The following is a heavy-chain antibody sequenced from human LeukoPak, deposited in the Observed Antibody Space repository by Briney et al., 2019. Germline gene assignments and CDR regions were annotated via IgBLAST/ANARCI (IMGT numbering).Heavy chain of an antibody. J-gene: IGHJ6*02. CDR3: AKVLRPTRGPLYYYYGMDV. Sequence: PGGSLRLSCAASGLTFSHYSMDWVRQAPGKGLEWVTLISYDGSNKYYADSVKGRFTISRDNSKNTLYLQMNSLRAEDTAVYYCAKVLRPTRGPLYYYYGMDVWGQGTTVTVSS. V-gene: IGHV3-30*18. CDR1: GLTFSHYS. CDR2: ISYDGSNK. D-gene: IGHD2/OR15-2a*01.